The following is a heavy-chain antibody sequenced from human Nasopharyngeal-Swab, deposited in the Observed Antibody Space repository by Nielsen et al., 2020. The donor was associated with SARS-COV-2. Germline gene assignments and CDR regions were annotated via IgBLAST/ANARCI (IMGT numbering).Heavy chain of an antibody. J-gene: IGHJ4*02. V-gene: IGHV4-39*01. D-gene: IGHD5-24*01. CDR3: ARRQGRWLQAVHYFDY. Sequence: SETLSLTCTVSGGSISSSSYYWGWIRQPPGKGLEWIGGIYYSGSTYYNPSLKSRVTISVDTSKNQFSLKLSSVTAADTVVYYCARRQGRWLQAVHYFDYWGQGTLVTVSS. CDR2: IYYSGST. CDR1: GGSISSSSYY.